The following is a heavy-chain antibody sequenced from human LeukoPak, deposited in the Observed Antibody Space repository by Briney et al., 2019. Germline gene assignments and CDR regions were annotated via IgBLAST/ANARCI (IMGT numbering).Heavy chain of an antibody. Sequence: PGGSLRLSCAASGFTFSSYAMHWVRQAPGKGLEWVAVISYGGSNKYYADSVKGRFTISRDNSKNTLYLQMNSLRAEDTAVYYCARVWVGASHDAFDIWGQGTMVTVSS. J-gene: IGHJ3*02. CDR2: ISYGGSNK. V-gene: IGHV3-30*04. CDR1: GFTFSSYA. D-gene: IGHD1-26*01. CDR3: ARVWVGASHDAFDI.